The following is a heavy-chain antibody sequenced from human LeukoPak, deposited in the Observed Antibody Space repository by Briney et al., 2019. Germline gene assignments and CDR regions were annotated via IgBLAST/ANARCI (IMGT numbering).Heavy chain of an antibody. J-gene: IGHJ4*02. Sequence: SGGSLRLSCAASGFSFSNHWMIWVRQAPGKGLEWVATINPDGTEKRYVGSVKGRFTISRDNGKNSLYLQMSSLRAEDTAVYYCVRDDRGIAVGSRDHGAQGSLVTVSS. V-gene: IGHV3-7*03. D-gene: IGHD6-19*01. CDR3: VRDDRGIAVGSRDH. CDR2: INPDGTEK. CDR1: GFSFSNHW.